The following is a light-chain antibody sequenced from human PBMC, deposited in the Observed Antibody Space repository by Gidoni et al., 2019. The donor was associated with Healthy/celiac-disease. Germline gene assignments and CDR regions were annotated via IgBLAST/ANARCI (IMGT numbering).Light chain of an antibody. V-gene: IGKV1-5*03. CDR1: QSVSSY. Sequence: GDRVTITCRASQSVSSYLAWYQQKPGKAPKLLIYKASSLESGVPSRFSGSGSGTEFTLTINSLQPDDFATYYCQQYNTYGYTFXQXTKLEIK. CDR3: QQYNTYGYT. CDR2: KAS. J-gene: IGKJ2*01.